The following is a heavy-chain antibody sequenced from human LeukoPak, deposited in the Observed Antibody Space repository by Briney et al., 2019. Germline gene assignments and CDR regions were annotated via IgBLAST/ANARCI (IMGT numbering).Heavy chain of an antibody. Sequence: SETLSLTCTVSGGSISSYYWSWIRQPAGKGLEWIGRVYTSGSTNYNPSLKSRVTMSVDTSKNQFSLKLSSVTAADTAVYYCARASCRGYCSSTSWNWFDPWGQGTLVTVSS. CDR3: ARASCRGYCSSTSWNWFDP. V-gene: IGHV4-4*07. D-gene: IGHD2-2*01. J-gene: IGHJ5*02. CDR2: VYTSGST. CDR1: GGSISSYY.